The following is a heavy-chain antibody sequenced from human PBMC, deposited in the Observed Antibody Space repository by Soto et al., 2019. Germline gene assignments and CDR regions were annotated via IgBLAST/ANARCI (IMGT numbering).Heavy chain of an antibody. J-gene: IGHJ6*02. V-gene: IGHV4-59*01. CDR2: IYYGGST. Sequence: SETLSLTCTVSGGSISSYYWSWIRQPPGKGLEWIGYIYYGGSTNYNPSLKSRVTISVDTSKNQFSLKLSSVTAADTAVYYCARDQSGYCSSTSCYSWGYYGMDVWGQGTTVTVSS. D-gene: IGHD2-2*03. CDR1: GGSISSYY. CDR3: ARDQSGYCSSTSCYSWGYYGMDV.